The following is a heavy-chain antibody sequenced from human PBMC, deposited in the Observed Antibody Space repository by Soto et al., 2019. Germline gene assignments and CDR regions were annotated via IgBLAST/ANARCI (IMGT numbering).Heavy chain of an antibody. D-gene: IGHD4-4*01. CDR2: IFDSGNA. CDR1: XGXINSYC. V-gene: IGHV4-59*08. J-gene: IGHJ4*02. CDR3: ARHRRTTVAKFYFDN. Sequence: ETLSLTCTVSXGXINSYCWSWIRQPPGKGLEWIAYIFDSGNANYNPSLKSRVTISVDTSKNQFSLKLTSVTAADTAVYYCARHRRTTVAKFYFDNWGQGALVTVSS.